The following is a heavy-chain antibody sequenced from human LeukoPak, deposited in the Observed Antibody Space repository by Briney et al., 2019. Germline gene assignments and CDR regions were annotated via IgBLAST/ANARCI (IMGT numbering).Heavy chain of an antibody. CDR2: ISGRGGRT. Sequence: GGSLRLSCAASGFTFSSYAMSWVRQAQGKGREWVAAISGRGGRTYYADSVKGRLTIARDNDKKTMYLQVNRVRAEDTAVYYCAKSPIVLRFLEWSQYFDYWGQGTLVTVSS. CDR3: AKSPIVLRFLEWSQYFDY. J-gene: IGHJ4*02. D-gene: IGHD3-3*01. V-gene: IGHV3-23*01. CDR1: GFTFSSYA.